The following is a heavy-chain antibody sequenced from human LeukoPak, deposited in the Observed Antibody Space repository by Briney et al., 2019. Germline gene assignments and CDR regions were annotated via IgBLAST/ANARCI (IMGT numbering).Heavy chain of an antibody. D-gene: IGHD3-3*01. Sequence: GGSLRLSCAASGFTFSSYDMHWVRQATGKGLEWVSAIGTAGDTYYPGSVKGRSTISRENAKNSLYLQMNSLRAGDTAVYYCARVPNEYYDFWSGYKETYFDYWGQGTLVTVSS. J-gene: IGHJ4*02. CDR1: GFTFSSYD. CDR2: IGTAGDT. CDR3: ARVPNEYYDFWSGYKETYFDY. V-gene: IGHV3-13*01.